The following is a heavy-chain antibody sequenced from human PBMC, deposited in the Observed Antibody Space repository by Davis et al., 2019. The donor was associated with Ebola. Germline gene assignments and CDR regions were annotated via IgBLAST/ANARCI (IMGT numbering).Heavy chain of an antibody. CDR3: AGIRGQWLED. J-gene: IGHJ4*02. Sequence: PGGSLRLSCAVYGGFFSGQYWTWIRQSPGKGLEWIGEISHSGRTNYNPSLKSRVAISLDTSQNQVFLDLTSVTAADTAQYYCAGIRGQWLEDWGPGSLVTVSS. CDR2: ISHSGRT. D-gene: IGHD6-19*01. CDR1: GGFFSGQY. V-gene: IGHV4-34*01.